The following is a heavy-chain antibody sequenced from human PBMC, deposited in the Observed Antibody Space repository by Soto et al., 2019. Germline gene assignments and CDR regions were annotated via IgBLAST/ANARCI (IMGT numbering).Heavy chain of an antibody. CDR1: GFTFSSYA. D-gene: IGHD5-18*01. CDR3: AKSRGRYSYGAWGMDV. Sequence: GGSLRLSCAASGFTFSSYAMSWVRQAPGKGLEWVSAISGSGGSTYYADSVKGRFTISRDNSKNTLYLQMNSLRAEDTAVYYCAKSRGRYSYGAWGMDVRGQGTTVTVSS. V-gene: IGHV3-23*01. J-gene: IGHJ6*02. CDR2: ISGSGGST.